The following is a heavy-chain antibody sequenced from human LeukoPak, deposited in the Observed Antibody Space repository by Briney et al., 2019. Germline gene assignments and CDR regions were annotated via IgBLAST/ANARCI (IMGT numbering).Heavy chain of an antibody. Sequence: SGGSLRLSCAASGFTFSSYSMNWVRQAPGKGLKWVSSISSSSSYIYYADSVKGRFTISRDNAKSSLYLQMNSLRAEDTAVYYCATPDPFKQSRYDIPAYYYFDYWGQGTLVTVSS. CDR3: ATPDPFKQSRYDIPAYYYFDY. CDR1: GFTFSSYS. CDR2: ISSSSSYI. D-gene: IGHD3-9*01. V-gene: IGHV3-21*01. J-gene: IGHJ4*02.